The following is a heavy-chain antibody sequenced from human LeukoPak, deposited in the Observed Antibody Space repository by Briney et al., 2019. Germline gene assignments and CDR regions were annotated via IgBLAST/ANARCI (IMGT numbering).Heavy chain of an antibody. Sequence: GAGVRVSCEASGDTLTIYGLSGGRQAPGLGVGGMGWISGSNDQTNYAQKFQGRVTMTTDTSTSTAYMERRSLRSDDTALYYCARESWPIGTPFDYWGQGTLVTVSS. D-gene: IGHD1-14*01. CDR2: ISGSNDQT. J-gene: IGHJ4*02. V-gene: IGHV1-18*01. CDR3: ARESWPIGTPFDY. CDR1: GDTLTIYG.